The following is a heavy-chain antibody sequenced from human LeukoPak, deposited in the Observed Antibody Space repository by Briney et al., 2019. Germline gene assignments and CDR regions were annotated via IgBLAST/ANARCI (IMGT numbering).Heavy chain of an antibody. CDR2: IYYSGST. V-gene: IGHV4-59*01. CDR3: AIQTQGSLGIPKNWFDP. CDR1: GGSISSYY. J-gene: IGHJ5*02. D-gene: IGHD3-10*01. Sequence: SETLSLTCTVSGGSISSYYWSWIRQPPGKGLEWIGYIYYSGSTNYNPSLKSRVTISVDTSKNQFSLKLSSVTAADTTVYYCAIQTQGSLGIPKNWFDPWGQGTLVTVSS.